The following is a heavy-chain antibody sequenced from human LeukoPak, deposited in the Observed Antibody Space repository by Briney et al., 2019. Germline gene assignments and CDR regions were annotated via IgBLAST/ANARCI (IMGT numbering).Heavy chain of an antibody. CDR2: INHSGST. CDR3: ARWGPKVDSSGYYSLYYYYGMDV. V-gene: IGHV4-34*01. CDR1: GGSFSGYY. J-gene: IGHJ6*02. D-gene: IGHD3-22*01. Sequence: SETLSLTCAVYGGSFSGYYWSWIRQPPGKGLEWIREINHSGSTNYNPSLKSRVTISVDTSKNQFSLKLSSVTAADTAVYYCARWGPKVDSSGYYSLYYYYGMDVWGQGTTVTVSS.